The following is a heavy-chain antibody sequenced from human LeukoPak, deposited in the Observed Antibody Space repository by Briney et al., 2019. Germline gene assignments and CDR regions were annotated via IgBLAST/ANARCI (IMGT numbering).Heavy chain of an antibody. Sequence: ASVKVSCKVSGYTLTELSMHWVRQAPGKGLEWMGGFDPEDGETIYAQKFQGRVTMTEDTSTDTAYMELSSLRSEDTAVYYCATVAPTKEVPAAIIWFDPWGQGTLVTVSS. V-gene: IGHV1-24*01. J-gene: IGHJ5*02. CDR2: FDPEDGET. CDR3: ATVAPTKEVPAAIIWFDP. CDR1: GYTLTELS. D-gene: IGHD2-2*02.